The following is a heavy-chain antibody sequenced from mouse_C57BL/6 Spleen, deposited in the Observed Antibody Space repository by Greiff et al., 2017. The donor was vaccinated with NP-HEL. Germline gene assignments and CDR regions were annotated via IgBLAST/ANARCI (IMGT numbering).Heavy chain of an antibody. CDR3: ARGINWDVTGSYYARDY. Sequence: EVQLQQSGPELVKPGDSVKISCKASGYSFTGYFMNWVMQSHGKSLEWIGRINPYNGDTFYNQKFKGKATLTVDKSSSTAYMQLRSLTSEDSAVYFCARGINWDVTGSYYARDYWGQGTSVTVAS. D-gene: IGHD4-1*02. V-gene: IGHV1-20*01. CDR1: GYSFTGYF. J-gene: IGHJ4*01. CDR2: INPYNGDT.